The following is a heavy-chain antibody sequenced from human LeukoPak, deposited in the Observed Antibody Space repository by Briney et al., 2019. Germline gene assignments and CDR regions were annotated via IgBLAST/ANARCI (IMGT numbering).Heavy chain of an antibody. CDR2: TYYRSKWYN. CDR1: GDSVSSNSA. J-gene: IGHJ4*02. CDR3: ARDPTRQDYFDY. Sequence: SQTLSLTCAISGDSVSSNSAWNWIRQSPSRGLEWLGRTYYRSKWYNDYAVSVKSRITINPDTSKNQFSLQLNSVTPEDTAVYYCARDPTRQDYFDYWGQGTLVTVSS. V-gene: IGHV6-1*01.